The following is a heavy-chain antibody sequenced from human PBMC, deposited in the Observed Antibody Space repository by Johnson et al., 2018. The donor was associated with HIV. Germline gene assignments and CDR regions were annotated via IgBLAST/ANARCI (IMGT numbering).Heavy chain of an antibody. CDR1: GFTFSDHY. D-gene: IGHD6-13*01. CDR3: ARGRGYSSSNDAFDI. V-gene: IGHV3-30*03. CDR2: IPYDGSNK. J-gene: IGHJ3*02. Sequence: QVQLVESGGGVVQPGRSLRLSCAASGFTFSDHYMSWIRQAPEKGLEWVAFIPYDGSNKYYADSVKGRFTISRDNSKNTLYLQMNSLRAEDTAVYYCARGRGYSSSNDAFDIWGQGTMVTVSS.